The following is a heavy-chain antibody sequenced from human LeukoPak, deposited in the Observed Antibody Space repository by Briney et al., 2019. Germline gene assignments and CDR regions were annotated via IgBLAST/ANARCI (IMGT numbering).Heavy chain of an antibody. CDR2: ISGSGGST. J-gene: IGHJ4*02. CDR3: VKVGGSYYGDFDY. D-gene: IGHD1-26*01. V-gene: IGHV3-23*01. CDR1: GFTFSSYA. Sequence: GGSLRLSCAASGFTFSSYAMSWVRQAPGKGLGWVSAISGSGGSTHYADSVKGRFTISRDNSKNTLYLQMNSLRAEDTAVYYCVKVGGSYYGDFDYWGQGTLVTVSS.